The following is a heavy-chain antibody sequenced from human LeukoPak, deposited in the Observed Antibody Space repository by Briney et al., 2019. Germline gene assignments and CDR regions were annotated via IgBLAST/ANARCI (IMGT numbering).Heavy chain of an antibody. V-gene: IGHV4-4*07. D-gene: IGHD3-22*01. CDR1: GGSISSYY. Sequence: SETLSLTCTVSGGSISSYYWNWIRQPAGKGLEWIGRIHTGGSTNYNPSLKSRVTMSVDTSKNQFSLKLSSVTAADTDVYYCARNPTYYYDSSARGAFDIWGQGTMVTVSS. CDR2: IHTGGST. CDR3: ARNPTYYYDSSARGAFDI. J-gene: IGHJ3*02.